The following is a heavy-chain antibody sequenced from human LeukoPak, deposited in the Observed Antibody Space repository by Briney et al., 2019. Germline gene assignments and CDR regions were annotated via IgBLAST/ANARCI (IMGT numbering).Heavy chain of an antibody. CDR1: GGSVNRSSKY. CDR3: ATFSGNYVFDY. D-gene: IGHD1-26*01. V-gene: IGHV4-39*02. J-gene: IGHJ4*02. CDR2: VYYSGST. Sequence: PSETLSLTCSVSGGSVNRSSKYWGWIRQSPGKGLEWIGSVYYSGSTDYNSSLKSRVTISVDTSKNHFSLKLSSVTAADPAVYYCATFSGNYVFDYWGQGTRVTVSS.